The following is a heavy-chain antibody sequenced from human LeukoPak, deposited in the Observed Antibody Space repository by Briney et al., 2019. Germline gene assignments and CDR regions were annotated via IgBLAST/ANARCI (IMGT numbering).Heavy chain of an antibody. J-gene: IGHJ3*02. V-gene: IGHV3-7*01. CDR2: IKQDGSEK. Sequence: GGSLRLSCAASGLTLSSYWMSWVRPAPGKGLEWVANIKQDGSEKHYVDSVTGRFTISTDNAKNSMYLQMNSLRADDTAVYYCARDLAGPPQEAFDIWGQGTMVTVSS. CDR1: GLTLSSYW. CDR3: ARDLAGPPQEAFDI.